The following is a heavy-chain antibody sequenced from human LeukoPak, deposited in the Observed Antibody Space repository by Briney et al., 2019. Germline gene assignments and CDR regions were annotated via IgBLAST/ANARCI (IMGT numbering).Heavy chain of an antibody. CDR1: GGTFSSYA. CDR3: ARVGATHYYYYGMDV. D-gene: IGHD1-26*01. J-gene: IGHJ6*02. CDR2: IIPILGIA. V-gene: IGHV1-69*04. Sequence: SVKVSCKASGGTFSSYAISWVRQAPGQGLGWMGRIIPILGIANYAQKFQGRVTITADKSTSTAYMELSSLRSEDTAVYYCARVGATHYYYYGMDVWGQGTTVTVSS.